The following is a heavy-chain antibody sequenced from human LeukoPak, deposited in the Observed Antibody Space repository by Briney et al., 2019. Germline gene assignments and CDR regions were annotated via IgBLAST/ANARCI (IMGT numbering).Heavy chain of an antibody. Sequence: SETLSLTCAVYGGSFSGYYWSWIRQPPGKGLEWIGEINHSGSNNYNPSLKSRVTISVDTSKNQFSLKLSSVTAADTAVYYCARGIKWEPFPGSPFDPWGQGTLVTVSS. CDR1: GGSFSGYY. J-gene: IGHJ5*02. D-gene: IGHD1-26*01. CDR3: ARGIKWEPFPGSPFDP. CDR2: INHSGSN. V-gene: IGHV4-34*01.